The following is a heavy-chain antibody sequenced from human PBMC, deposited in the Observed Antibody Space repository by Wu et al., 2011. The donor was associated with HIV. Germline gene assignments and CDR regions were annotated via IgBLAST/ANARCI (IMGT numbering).Heavy chain of an antibody. CDR3: ARDDSSGWPEGFDY. D-gene: IGHD6-19*01. J-gene: IGHJ4*02. CDR2: MVPVFGTA. Sequence: QVHVVQSGAEVKKPGSSVKVSCKASGGTFSSYAISWVRQAPGQGLEWMGRMVPVFGTAHYAQNFQGRVTITADESTNTTYTELSSLRSEDTAVYYCARDDSSGWPEGFDYWGQGTLVTVSS. V-gene: IGHV1-69*15. CDR1: GGTFSSYA.